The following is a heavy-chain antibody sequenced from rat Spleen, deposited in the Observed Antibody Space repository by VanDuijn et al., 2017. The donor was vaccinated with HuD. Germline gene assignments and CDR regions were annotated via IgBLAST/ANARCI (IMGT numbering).Heavy chain of an antibody. CDR1: GFSLISYA. CDR3: ARSYGGYTSNWFPY. CDR2: IWGDGST. Sequence: QVQLKESGPGLVQPSQTLSLNCTVSGFSLISYAVNWVRQPPGRGLEWMGGIWGDGSTDYNSTLKSRLSISRDTSKNQVFLKMNSLQTDDTVIYFCARSYGGYTSNWFPYWGQGTLVTVSS. J-gene: IGHJ3*01. D-gene: IGHD1-11*01. V-gene: IGHV2-15*01.